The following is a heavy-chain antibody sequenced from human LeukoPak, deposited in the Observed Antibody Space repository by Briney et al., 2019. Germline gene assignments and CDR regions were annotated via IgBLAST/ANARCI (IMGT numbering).Heavy chain of an antibody. CDR1: GFTFGSYS. CDR3: ARGQRGTMVRGVIIK. Sequence: GGSLRLSCAASGFTFGSYSMNWVRQAPGKGLEWVSSISSSSSYIYYADSVKGRFTISRDNAKNSLYLQMNSLRAEDTAVYYCARGQRGTMVRGVIIKWGQGTLVTVSS. CDR2: ISSSSSYI. D-gene: IGHD3-10*01. J-gene: IGHJ4*02. V-gene: IGHV3-21*01.